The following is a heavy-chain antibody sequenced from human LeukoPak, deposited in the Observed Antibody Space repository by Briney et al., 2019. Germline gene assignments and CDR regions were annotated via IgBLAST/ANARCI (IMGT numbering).Heavy chain of an antibody. Sequence: GRSLRLSCAASGFTFSSYGMHWVRQAPGKGLEWVAVISYDGSNKYYAGSVKGRFTISRDNSKNTLYLQMNSLRAEDTAVYYCAKDYYGSGSYPYYFDYWGQGTLVTVSS. CDR2: ISYDGSNK. CDR1: GFTFSSYG. J-gene: IGHJ4*02. D-gene: IGHD3-10*01. CDR3: AKDYYGSGSYPYYFDY. V-gene: IGHV3-30*18.